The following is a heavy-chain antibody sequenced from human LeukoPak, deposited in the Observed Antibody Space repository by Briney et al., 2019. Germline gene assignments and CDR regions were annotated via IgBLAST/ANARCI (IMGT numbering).Heavy chain of an antibody. D-gene: IGHD1-1*01. J-gene: IGHJ5*02. V-gene: IGHV4-61*02. CDR1: GGSISSGSYY. CDR3: ARDLGILWFDP. CDR2: IYTSGST. Sequence: SQTLSLTCTVSGGSISSGSYYWSWIRQPAGKGLEWIGRIYTSGSTNYNPSLKSRVTISVDTSKNQLSLKLSSVTAADTAVYYCARDLGILWFDPWGQEPWSPSPQ.